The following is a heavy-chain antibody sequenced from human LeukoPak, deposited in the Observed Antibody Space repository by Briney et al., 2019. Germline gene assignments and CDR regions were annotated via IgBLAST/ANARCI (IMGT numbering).Heavy chain of an antibody. J-gene: IGHJ4*02. Sequence: GGSLRLSCAASGFTFSSYAMSWVRQAPGKGLDWVSAISGSGGNTYYADSVKGRFTISRDNSKNTLYLQMNSLRAEDTAVYYCARSESYYGSGSYYPDYWGQGTLVTVSS. CDR2: ISGSGGNT. CDR1: GFTFSSYA. V-gene: IGHV3-23*01. D-gene: IGHD3-10*01. CDR3: ARSESYYGSGSYYPDY.